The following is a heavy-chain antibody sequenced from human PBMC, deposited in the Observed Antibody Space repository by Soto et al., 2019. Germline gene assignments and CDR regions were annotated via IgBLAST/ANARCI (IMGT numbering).Heavy chain of an antibody. Sequence: GGSLRLSCAASGFTFSSYSMNWVRQAPGKGLEWVSYISSSSTIYYADSVKGRFTISRDNAKNSLYLQMNSLRAEDTAVYYCARESYYYYYMDVWGKGTTVTVSS. CDR1: GFTFSSYS. CDR2: ISSSSTI. V-gene: IGHV3-48*01. J-gene: IGHJ6*03. CDR3: ARESYYYYYMDV.